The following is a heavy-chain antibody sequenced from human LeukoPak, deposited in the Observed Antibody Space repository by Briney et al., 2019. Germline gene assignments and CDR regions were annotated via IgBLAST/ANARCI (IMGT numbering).Heavy chain of an antibody. Sequence: PSETLSLTCTVSGGSISSYYWSWIRQPAGKGLEWIGRIYTSGSNNYNPSLKSRVTMSVDTSKNQFSLKLSCVTAADTAMYYCAREVADYGGYYYYHYMDVWGKGTTVTISS. D-gene: IGHD4-23*01. CDR3: AREVADYGGYYYYHYMDV. J-gene: IGHJ6*03. CDR2: IYTSGSN. CDR1: GGSISSYY. V-gene: IGHV4-4*07.